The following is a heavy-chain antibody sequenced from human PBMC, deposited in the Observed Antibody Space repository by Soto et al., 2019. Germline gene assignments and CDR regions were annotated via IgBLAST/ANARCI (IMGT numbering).Heavy chain of an antibody. CDR3: ARDPESSYRYYYASSGYSNWFDP. CDR2: INPSGGST. Sequence: GASVKVSCKASGYTFTSYYMHWVRQAPGQGLEWMGIINPSGGSTSYAQKFQGRVTMTRDTSTSTVYMELSSLRSEDTAVYYCARDPESSYRYYYASSGYSNWFDPWGQGTLVTVSS. V-gene: IGHV1-46*01. J-gene: IGHJ5*02. CDR1: GYTFTSYY. D-gene: IGHD3-22*01.